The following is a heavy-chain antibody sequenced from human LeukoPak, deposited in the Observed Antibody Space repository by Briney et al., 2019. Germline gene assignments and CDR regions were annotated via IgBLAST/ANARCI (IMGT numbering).Heavy chain of an antibody. J-gene: IGHJ5*02. V-gene: IGHV3-23*01. Sequence: PGGSLRLSCAASGFTFSNYDMSWVRHAPGKGLEWVSSISDSGGSTYYADSVKGRFTISRDNSKNTLYLQMTNLRAADTAVYYCAKDLSRAVAADWFDPWDQGSLVTVSS. CDR1: GFTFSNYD. CDR3: AKDLSRAVAADWFDP. CDR2: ISDSGGST. D-gene: IGHD6-19*01.